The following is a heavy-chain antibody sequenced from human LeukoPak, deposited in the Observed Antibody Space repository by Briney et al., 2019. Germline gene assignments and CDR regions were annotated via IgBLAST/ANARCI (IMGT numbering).Heavy chain of an antibody. V-gene: IGHV1-69*06. CDR2: IIPIFGTA. CDR1: GGTFSSYA. J-gene: IGHJ3*02. CDR3: ASPGDRYFDWLARDDAFDI. D-gene: IGHD3-9*01. Sequence: ASVKVSCKASGGTFSSYAISWVRQAPGQGLEWMGGIIPIFGTANYAQKFQGRVTITADKSTSTAYMELSSLRSEDTAVYYCASPGDRYFDWLARDDAFDIWGQGTMVTVSS.